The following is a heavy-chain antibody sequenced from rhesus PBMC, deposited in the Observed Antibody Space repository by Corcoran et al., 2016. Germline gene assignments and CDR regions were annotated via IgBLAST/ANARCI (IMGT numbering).Heavy chain of an antibody. J-gene: IGHJ2*01. CDR2: IYGSGSST. CDR3: ASGTENWYFDL. Sequence: QLQLQESGPGLVKPSETLSVTCAVSGGSISSSYWSWIRQAPGTGLEWIGYIYGSGSSTNYNPSLKSRVTLSVDTSKNQLSLKLSSVTAADTAVYYCASGTENWYFDLWGPGTPITISS. V-gene: IGHV4-169*02. CDR1: GGSISSSY. D-gene: IGHD3-9*01.